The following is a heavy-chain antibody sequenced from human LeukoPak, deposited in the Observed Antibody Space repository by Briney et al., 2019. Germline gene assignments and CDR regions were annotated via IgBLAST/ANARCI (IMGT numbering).Heavy chain of an antibody. CDR3: AREADSIAAAGMETGWFDP. CDR1: GGSISSSSYY. Sequence: KTSETLSLICTVSGGSISSSSYYWGWIRQPPGKGLEWIGSIYHSGSTYYNPSLKSRVTISVDTSKNQFSLKLRSVTAADTAVYYCAREADSIAAAGMETGWFDPWGQGTLVTVSS. V-gene: IGHV4-39*07. D-gene: IGHD6-13*01. J-gene: IGHJ5*02. CDR2: IYHSGST.